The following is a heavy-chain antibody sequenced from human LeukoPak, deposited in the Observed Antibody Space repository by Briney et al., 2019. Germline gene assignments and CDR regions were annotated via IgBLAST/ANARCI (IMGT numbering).Heavy chain of an antibody. CDR3: ASGIYSYGHQYYFDY. CDR2: IIPIFGTA. CDR1: GGTFSSYA. Sequence: SVKVSCKASGGTFSSYAISWVRQAPGQGLEWMGGIIPIFGTANYAQKFQGRVTITADKSTSTAYMELSSLRSEDTAVYYCASGIYSYGHQYYFDYWGQGTLVTVSS. D-gene: IGHD5-18*01. V-gene: IGHV1-69*06. J-gene: IGHJ4*02.